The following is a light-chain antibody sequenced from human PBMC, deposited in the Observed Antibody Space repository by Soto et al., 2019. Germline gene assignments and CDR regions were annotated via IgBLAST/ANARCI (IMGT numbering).Light chain of an antibody. CDR1: QSISTN. CDR3: QQSHTTLFT. J-gene: IGKJ3*01. V-gene: IGKV1-39*01. Sequence: DLQMTQSPSSLSASVGERVTITCRASQSISTNLNWYQQKPGKAPKLLISGASALQGGVSSRFSGSGSGTGFTLTIISLQPEDSATYFCQQSHTTLFTFGPGTTVDLK. CDR2: GAS.